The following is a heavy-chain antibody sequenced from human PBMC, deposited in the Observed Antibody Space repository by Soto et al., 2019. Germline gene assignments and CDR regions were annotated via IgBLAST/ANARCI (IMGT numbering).Heavy chain of an antibody. V-gene: IGHV3-33*01. J-gene: IGHJ4*02. CDR1: GFTFSSYG. CDR3: ARERPAYYYDSSGYFGY. D-gene: IGHD3-22*01. CDR2: IWYDGSNK. Sequence: VQLVESGGGVVQPGRSLRLSCAASGFTFSSYGMHWVRQAPGKGLEWVAVIWYDGSNKYYADSVKGRFTISRDNSKNTLYLQMNSLRAEDTAVYYCARERPAYYYDSSGYFGYWGQGTLVTVSS.